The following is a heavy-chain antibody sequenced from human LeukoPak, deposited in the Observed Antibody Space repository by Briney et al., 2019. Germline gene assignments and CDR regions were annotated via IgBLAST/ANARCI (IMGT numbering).Heavy chain of an antibody. Sequence: ASVKVSCKASGYTFTSYDINWVRQATGQGLEWMGWMNSNSGDTGYAQKFQGRVTMTRDTSISTAYMELSSLRSEDTAVYYCARGYCTNGVCYTGPYYFDYWGQGTLVTVSS. CDR2: MNSNSGDT. V-gene: IGHV1-8*01. CDR1: GYTFTSYD. D-gene: IGHD2-8*01. J-gene: IGHJ4*02. CDR3: ARGYCTNGVCYTGPYYFDY.